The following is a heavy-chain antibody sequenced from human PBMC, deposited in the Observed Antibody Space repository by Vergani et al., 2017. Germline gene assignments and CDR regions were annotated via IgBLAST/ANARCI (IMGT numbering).Heavy chain of an antibody. V-gene: IGHV3-23*01. CDR1: GFTFSSYA. CDR3: AKEFWGRSGWSGGPFDY. J-gene: IGHJ4*02. CDR2: ISGSGGST. Sequence: EVQLLESGGGLVQPGGSLRLSCAASGFTFSSYAMSWVRQAPGKGLEWVSAISGSGGSTYYADSVKGRFTISRDNSKNTLYLQMNSLRAEDTAVYYCAKEFWGRSGWSGGPFDYWGQGTLVTVSS. D-gene: IGHD6-19*01.